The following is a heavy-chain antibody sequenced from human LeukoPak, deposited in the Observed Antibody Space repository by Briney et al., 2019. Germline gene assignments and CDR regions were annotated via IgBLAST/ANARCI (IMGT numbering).Heavy chain of an antibody. Sequence: GGSLRLSCAAPGFNFDAYAMHWVRQAPGKGLQWISLISADGGSTYYADSVKGRFTISRDNSRNSLYLQMNSLTTEDTAFYYCAKDKAGTIVWYGRWAIGLFDYWGQGTLVTVSS. J-gene: IGHJ4*02. V-gene: IGHV3-43*02. CDR3: AKDKAGTIVWYGRWAIGLFDY. CDR2: ISADGGST. D-gene: IGHD6-13*01. CDR1: GFNFDAYA.